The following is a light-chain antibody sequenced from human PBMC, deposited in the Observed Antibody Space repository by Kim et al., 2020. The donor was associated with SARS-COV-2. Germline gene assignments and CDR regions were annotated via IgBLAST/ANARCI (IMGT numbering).Light chain of an antibody. CDR3: QVWDSRSDHPV. V-gene: IGLV3-21*04. CDR2: YDS. CDR1: NIGSKS. Sequence: SYELTQPPSVSVAPGKTARITCGGNNIGSKSVHWYQQQPGQAPVLVIYYDSDRPSGIPERFSGSNSGNTATLTISRVEDGDEADYYCQVWDSRSDHPVFG. J-gene: IGLJ3*02.